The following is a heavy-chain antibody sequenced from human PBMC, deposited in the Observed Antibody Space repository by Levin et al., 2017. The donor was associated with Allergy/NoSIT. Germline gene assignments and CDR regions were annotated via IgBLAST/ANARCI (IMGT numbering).Heavy chain of an antibody. Sequence: SVKVSCKASGGTFSSYAISWVRQAPGQGLEWMGGIIPIFGTANYAQKFQGRVTITADESTSTAYMELSSLRSEDTAVYYCAKERYSSGWYLSWFDPWGQGTLVTVSS. CDR3: AKERYSSGWYLSWFDP. V-gene: IGHV1-69*13. CDR2: IIPIFGTA. D-gene: IGHD6-19*01. J-gene: IGHJ5*02. CDR1: GGTFSSYA.